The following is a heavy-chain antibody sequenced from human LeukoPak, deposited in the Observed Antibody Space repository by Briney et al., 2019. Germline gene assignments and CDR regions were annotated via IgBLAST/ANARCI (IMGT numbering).Heavy chain of an antibody. V-gene: IGHV4-59*01. CDR1: GGSITTYY. D-gene: IGHD1-26*01. J-gene: IGHJ4*02. CDR3: AREVSGASEIDY. Sequence: SETLSLTCTVSGGSITTYYWSWIRQPPGKGLEWIGYIYYSGNTNYNPSLKSRVTISVDTSKNQFSLKLGSVTAADTAVYYCAREVSGASEIDYWGQGTLVTVSS. CDR2: IYYSGNT.